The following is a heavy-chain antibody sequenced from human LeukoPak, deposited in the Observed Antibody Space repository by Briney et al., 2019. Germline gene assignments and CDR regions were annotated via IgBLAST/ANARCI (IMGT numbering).Heavy chain of an antibody. Sequence: GGSLRLSCAASGFTFSSYGMHWVRQAPGKGLEWVAVIWYDGSNKYYADSVKGRFTISRDNSKYTLYLQMNSLRAEDTAVYYCARDSAVVRFDYWGQGTLVTVSS. CDR2: IWYDGSNK. J-gene: IGHJ4*02. V-gene: IGHV3-33*01. CDR3: ARDSAVVRFDY. CDR1: GFTFSSYG. D-gene: IGHD3-10*01.